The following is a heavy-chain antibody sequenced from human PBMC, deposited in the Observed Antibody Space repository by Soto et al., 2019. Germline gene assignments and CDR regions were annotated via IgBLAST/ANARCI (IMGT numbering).Heavy chain of an antibody. J-gene: IGHJ5*02. CDR3: ARDPRVVAAKNWFDP. Sequence: SGKVSCKASGGTFISCTISWLLQAPGQGLEWMGGIIPIFGTAIYAQKFQGRVTITADESTSTAYMELSSLRSEDTAVYYCARDPRVVAAKNWFDPWGQGTLVTVSS. D-gene: IGHD2-15*01. CDR2: IIPIFGTA. CDR1: GGTFISCT. V-gene: IGHV1-69*13.